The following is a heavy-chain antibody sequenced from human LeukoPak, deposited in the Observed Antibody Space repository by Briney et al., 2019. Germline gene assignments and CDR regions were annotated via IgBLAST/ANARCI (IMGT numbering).Heavy chain of an antibody. Sequence: GGSLRLSCAASGFTFSSYGMHWVRQAPGKGLEWVSAISGSGGSTYYADSVKGRFTISRDNSKNTLYLQMNSLRAEDTAVYYCAKGPQVLLWFGESIMPLDYWGQGTLVTVSS. D-gene: IGHD3-10*01. V-gene: IGHV3-23*01. CDR1: GFTFSSYG. CDR2: ISGSGGST. J-gene: IGHJ4*02. CDR3: AKGPQVLLWFGESIMPLDY.